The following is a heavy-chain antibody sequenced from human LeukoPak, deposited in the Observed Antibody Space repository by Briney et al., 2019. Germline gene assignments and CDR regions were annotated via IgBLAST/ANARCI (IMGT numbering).Heavy chain of an antibody. D-gene: IGHD6-13*01. V-gene: IGHV3-9*03. Sequence: SFRQPPVNGLERVSGWSWNICSKVYADSVNGRCTISRDNAKNSLDLQMNSLRAEDMALYYCAKGSAAGTGNYFDYWGQGTLVTVSS. CDR2: WSWNICSK. CDR3: AKGSAAGTGNYFDY. J-gene: IGHJ4*02.